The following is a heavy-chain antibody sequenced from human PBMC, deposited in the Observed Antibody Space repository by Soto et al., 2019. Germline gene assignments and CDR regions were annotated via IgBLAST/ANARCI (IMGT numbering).Heavy chain of an antibody. CDR1: GYTFNSYA. Sequence: QVQLVQSGAEVKKPGASVKVSCKASGYTFNSYAMHWVRQAPGQRLEWMGWINAGNGNTKYSQKFQGRVTITRDTSASTAYMELSSLRSEDTAVYYCARDFSWFGELIASDYWGQGTLVIVSS. D-gene: IGHD3-10*01. CDR2: INAGNGNT. V-gene: IGHV1-3*01. J-gene: IGHJ4*02. CDR3: ARDFSWFGELIASDY.